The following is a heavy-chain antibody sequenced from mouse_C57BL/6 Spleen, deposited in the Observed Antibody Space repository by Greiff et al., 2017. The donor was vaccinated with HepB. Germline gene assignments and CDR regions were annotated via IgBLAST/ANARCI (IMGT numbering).Heavy chain of an antibody. CDR1: GYTFTDYE. V-gene: IGHV1-15*01. Sequence: VQLQQSGAELVRPGASVTLSCKASGYTFTDYEMHWVKQTPVHGLEWIGAIDPETGGTAYNQKFKGKAILTADKSSSTAYMELRSLTSEDSAVYYCTRRWTTVYYFDYWGQGTTLTVSS. CDR2: IDPETGGT. D-gene: IGHD1-1*01. CDR3: TRRWTTVYYFDY. J-gene: IGHJ2*01.